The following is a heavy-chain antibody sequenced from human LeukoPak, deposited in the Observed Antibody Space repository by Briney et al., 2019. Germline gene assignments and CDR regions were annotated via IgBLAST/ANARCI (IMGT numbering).Heavy chain of an antibody. CDR3: ARERGYDAFDI. CDR2: ISTYNDNT. V-gene: IGHV1-18*01. CDR1: GYTFTSYG. Sequence: EASVKVSCKASGYTFTSYGISWVRQAPGQGLEWMGWISTYNDNTNYAQKFQGRVTMTTDTSTRTAYMELRSLRSDDTAVYYCARERGYDAFDIWGQGTMVTVSS. J-gene: IGHJ3*02. D-gene: IGHD6-25*01.